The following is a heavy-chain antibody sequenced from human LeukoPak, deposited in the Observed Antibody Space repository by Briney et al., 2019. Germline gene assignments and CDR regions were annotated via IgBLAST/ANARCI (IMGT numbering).Heavy chain of an antibody. V-gene: IGHV1-2*02. CDR3: ALDCSGGSCYFSH. J-gene: IGHJ4*02. CDR1: GYTFTGYY. CDR2: INPNSGGT. Sequence: ASVKVSCKASGYTFTGYYMHWVRQAPGQGLEWMGWINPNSGGTNYAQKFQGRVTMTRDTSISTAYMELSRLRFDDTAVYYCALDCSGGSCYFSHWGQGTLVTVSS. D-gene: IGHD2-15*01.